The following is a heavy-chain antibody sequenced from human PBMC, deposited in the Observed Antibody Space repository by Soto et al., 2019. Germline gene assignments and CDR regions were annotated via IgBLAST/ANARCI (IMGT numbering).Heavy chain of an antibody. J-gene: IGHJ4*02. D-gene: IGHD6-13*01. V-gene: IGHV1-69*12. Sequence: QVQLVQSGAEVKKPGSSVKVSCKAFGGTFSTYAVSWVRQAPGQGLEWVGGIIPSTGSTNHAQKFQGRVTITADESTRTVYMELTSLRSDDTAGYYCARGGSSSDYWGQGTLVTVSS. CDR2: IIPSTGST. CDR1: GGTFSTYA. CDR3: ARGGSSSDY.